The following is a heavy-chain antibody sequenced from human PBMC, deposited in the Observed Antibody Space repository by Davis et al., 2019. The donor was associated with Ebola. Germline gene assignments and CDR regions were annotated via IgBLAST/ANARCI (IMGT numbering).Heavy chain of an antibody. CDR2: INAGNGNT. Sequence: AASVKVSCKASGYTFTGYTMHWVRQAPGQRLEWMGWINAGNGNTKYSQKLQGRVTMTTDTSTSTAYMELRSLRSDDTAVYYCARVAEYRPRWFDPWGQGTLVTVSS. CDR3: ARVAEYRPRWFDP. J-gene: IGHJ5*02. V-gene: IGHV1-3*01. D-gene: IGHD6-6*01. CDR1: GYTFTGYT.